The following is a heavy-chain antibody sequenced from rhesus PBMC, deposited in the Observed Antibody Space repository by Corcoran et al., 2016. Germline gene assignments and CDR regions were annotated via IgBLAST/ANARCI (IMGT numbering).Heavy chain of an antibody. V-gene: IGHV1-111*02. D-gene: IGHD6-13*01. CDR2: VDPEDGEA. CDR3: ATFSWSF. Sequence: EVQLVQSGAEVKKPGASVKISCKASGYTFTDYYLHWVRQAPGKGLEGSGRVDPEDGEAIHAQSVQDRVTITADTSTDTAYMELSSLRSEDTAVYYCATFSWSFWGQGVLVTVSS. J-gene: IGHJ4*01. CDR1: GYTFTDYY.